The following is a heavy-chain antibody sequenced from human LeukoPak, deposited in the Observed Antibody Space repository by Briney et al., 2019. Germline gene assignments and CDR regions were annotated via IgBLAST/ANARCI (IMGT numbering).Heavy chain of an antibody. CDR2: ISYDGSNK. CDR3: ARDGDGYSFDY. CDR1: GFTFSSYA. D-gene: IGHD5-24*01. V-gene: IGHV3-30-3*01. Sequence: HPGGSLRLSCAASGFTFSSYAMHWVRQAPGKGLEWVAVISYDGSNKYYADSVKGRFTISRDNSKNTLYLQMNSLRAEDTAVYYCARDGDGYSFDYWGQGTLVTVSS. J-gene: IGHJ4*02.